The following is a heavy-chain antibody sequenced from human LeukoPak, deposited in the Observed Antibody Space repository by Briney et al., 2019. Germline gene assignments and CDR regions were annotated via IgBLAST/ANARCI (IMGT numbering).Heavy chain of an antibody. CDR2: IYYSGST. D-gene: IGHD2-21*02. Sequence: SETLSLTCTVSGXSIRSSNYYWGWIRQPPGKGLEWIGSIYYSGSTYYYPSLKSRVTISVDTSKNQFSLKPNSVTAADTVVYYCARHVSTSSCGADCYSGGMDVWGQGTTVTVSS. J-gene: IGHJ6*02. CDR3: ARHVSTSSCGADCYSGGMDV. V-gene: IGHV4-39*01. CDR1: GXSIRSSNYY.